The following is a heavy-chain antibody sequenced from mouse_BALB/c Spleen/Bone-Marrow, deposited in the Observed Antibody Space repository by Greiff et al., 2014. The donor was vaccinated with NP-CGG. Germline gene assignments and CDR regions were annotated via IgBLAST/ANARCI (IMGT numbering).Heavy chain of an antibody. CDR2: INPSNGRT. D-gene: IGHD2-1*01. V-gene: IGHV1S81*02. CDR3: ARYGNYDAMDY. Sequence: VQLQQSGAELVKPGASVKLPCKASGYTFTSYWMHWVKQRPGQDLEWIGEINPSNGRTNYNETFKSKATLTVDKSSTTAYMQLSSLTSDDSAVYYCARYGNYDAMDYWGQGTSVTVSS. J-gene: IGHJ4*01. CDR1: GYTFTSYW.